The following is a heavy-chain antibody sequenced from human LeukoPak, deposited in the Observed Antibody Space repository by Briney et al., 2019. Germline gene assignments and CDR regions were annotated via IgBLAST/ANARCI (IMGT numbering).Heavy chain of an antibody. J-gene: IGHJ4*02. V-gene: IGHV4-38-2*02. D-gene: IGHD5-12*01. CDR3: ARSRSRYNGYDGVDC. Sequence: SETLSLTCTVSGYSISSGYYWGWIRQPPGKGLEWIGSIYHSGSTYYNPSLKSRVTISVDTSKNQFSLKLSSVTAADTAVYYCARSRSRYNGYDGVDCWGQGTLVTVSS. CDR2: IYHSGST. CDR1: GYSISSGYY.